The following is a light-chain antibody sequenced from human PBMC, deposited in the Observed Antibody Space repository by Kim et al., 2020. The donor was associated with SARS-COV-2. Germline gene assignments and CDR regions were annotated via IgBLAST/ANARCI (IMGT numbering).Light chain of an antibody. CDR1: QGISSY. CDR3: QQVNSYPFT. J-gene: IGKJ3*01. Sequence: IQLTQSPSSLSASVGDRVTITCRASQGISSYLAWFQQKPGKAPKLLIYDASTSQGGVPSRFSGSGSGTDFTLTISSLQPEDFATYYCQQVNSYPFTFGQGTKVDIK. V-gene: IGKV1-9*01. CDR2: DAS.